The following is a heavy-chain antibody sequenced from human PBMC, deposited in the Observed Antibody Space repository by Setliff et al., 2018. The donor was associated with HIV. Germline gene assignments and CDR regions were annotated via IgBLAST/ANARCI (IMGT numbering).Heavy chain of an antibody. CDR2: VYHSGTT. Sequence: SETLSLTCTVSGGSIKSSSYYWGWIRQPPGKGLEWIGSVYHSGTTYYNPSLKSRVTISINTSKNQFSLKLSSVTAADTAVYYCARGRIAAAGTFDYWGQGTLVTVSS. CDR1: GGSIKSSSYY. J-gene: IGHJ4*02. CDR3: ARGRIAAAGTFDY. D-gene: IGHD6-13*01. V-gene: IGHV4-39*07.